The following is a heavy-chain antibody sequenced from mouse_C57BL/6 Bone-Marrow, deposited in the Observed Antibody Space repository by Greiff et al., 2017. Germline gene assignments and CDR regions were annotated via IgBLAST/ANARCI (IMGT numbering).Heavy chain of an antibody. CDR2: ISDGGSYT. J-gene: IGHJ2*01. CDR1: GFTFSSYA. V-gene: IGHV5-4*01. CDR3: AREGGSSSFDY. Sequence: EVKVVESGGGLVKPGGSLKLSCAASGFTFSSYAMSWVRQTPEKRLEWVATISDGGSYTYYPDNVKGRFTISTDNAKNNLYLQMSHLKSEDTAMYYCAREGGSSSFDYWGQGTTLTVSS. D-gene: IGHD1-1*01.